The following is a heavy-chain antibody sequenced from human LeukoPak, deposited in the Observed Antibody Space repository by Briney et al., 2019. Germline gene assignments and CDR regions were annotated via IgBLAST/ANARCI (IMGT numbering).Heavy chain of an antibody. CDR2: IYTSGST. V-gene: IGHV4-4*07. CDR3: ARDQCSGGSCYSYYYYMDV. CDR1: GGSISSYY. Sequence: SETLSLTCTASGGSISSYYWSWIRQPAGKGLEWIGRIYTSGSTNYNPSLKSRVTMSVDTSKNQFSLKLSSVTAADTAVYYCARDQCSGGSCYSYYYYMDVWGKGTTVTVSS. D-gene: IGHD2-15*01. J-gene: IGHJ6*03.